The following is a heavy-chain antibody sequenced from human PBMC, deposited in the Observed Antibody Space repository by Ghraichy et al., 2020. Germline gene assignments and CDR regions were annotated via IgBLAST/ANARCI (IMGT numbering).Heavy chain of an antibody. CDR3: AREGGSGSYSSNWFDP. Sequence: SETLSLTCTVSGGSISSYYWSWIRQPPGKGLEWIGYIYYSGSTNYNPSLKSRVTISVDTSKNQFSLKLSSVTAADTAVYYCAREGGSGSYSSNWFDPWGQGTLVTVSS. D-gene: IGHD3-10*01. CDR2: IYYSGST. V-gene: IGHV4-59*01. CDR1: GGSISSYY. J-gene: IGHJ5*02.